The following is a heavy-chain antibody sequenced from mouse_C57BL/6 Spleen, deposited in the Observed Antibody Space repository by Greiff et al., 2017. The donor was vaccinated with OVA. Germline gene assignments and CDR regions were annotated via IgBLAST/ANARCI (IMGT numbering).Heavy chain of an antibody. CDR2: IYPYNDGT. Sequence: VQLQQSGPELVKPGASVKMSCKASGYTFTSYVMHWVKQKPGQGLEWIGYIYPYNDGTKYNEKFKGKATLTSDKSSSTAYMELSSLTSEDSAVYYCAFYYDYDGGGYWGQGTLVTVSA. J-gene: IGHJ3*01. D-gene: IGHD2-4*01. CDR3: AFYYDYDGGGY. V-gene: IGHV1-14*01. CDR1: GYTFTSYV.